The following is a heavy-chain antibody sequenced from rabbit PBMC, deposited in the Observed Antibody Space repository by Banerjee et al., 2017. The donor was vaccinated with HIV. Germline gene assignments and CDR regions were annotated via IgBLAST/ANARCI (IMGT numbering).Heavy chain of an antibody. J-gene: IGHJ4*01. D-gene: IGHD4-2*01. V-gene: IGHV1S45*01. Sequence: QEQLEESGGDLVKPEGSLTLTCTASGFSFSSYWMCWVRQAPGKGLEWIACIYGGSSGRTYYASWAKGRFTISKASSTTVTLQMTSLTAADTATYFCARRDVGDVHYAAFSDSYFNLWGQGTLVTVS. CDR2: IYGGSSGRT. CDR1: GFSFSSYW. CDR3: ARRDVGDVHYAAFSDSYFNL.